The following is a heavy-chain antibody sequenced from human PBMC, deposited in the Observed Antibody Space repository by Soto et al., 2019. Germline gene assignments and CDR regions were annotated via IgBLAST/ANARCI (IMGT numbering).Heavy chain of an antibody. CDR3: ARTAAAGKYYNGMDV. J-gene: IGHJ6*02. D-gene: IGHD6-13*01. CDR1: GYSFSSYW. V-gene: IGHV5-51*04. Sequence: GESLKISCKGSGYSFSSYWIGWVRQMSGEGLEWMGIIYPGDSDTRYSPSFQGQVTISADKPISTAYLQWSSLKASDTAMYYCARTAAAGKYYNGMDVWGQGTTVTVSS. CDR2: IYPGDSDT.